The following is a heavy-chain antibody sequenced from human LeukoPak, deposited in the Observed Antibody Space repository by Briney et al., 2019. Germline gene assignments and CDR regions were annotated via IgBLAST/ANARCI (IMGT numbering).Heavy chain of an antibody. D-gene: IGHD2/OR15-2a*01. CDR3: ARDFYDGFALDS. J-gene: IGHJ4*02. Sequence: KTGGSLRLSCAASGFAFRTSSMNWVRQSPGKGLEWVAFIFSTSTYIHYSDSVKDRFTVSRDNAKNSLFLQMDSLRVEDTAVYYCARDFYDGFALDSWGQGTLVTVSS. V-gene: IGHV3-21*01. CDR1: GFAFRTSS. CDR2: IFSTSTYI.